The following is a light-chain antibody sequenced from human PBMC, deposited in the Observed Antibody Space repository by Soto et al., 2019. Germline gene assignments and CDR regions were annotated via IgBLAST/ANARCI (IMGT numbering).Light chain of an antibody. Sequence: QSALTQPASVSGSPGQSITISCTGTSSDVGGYNYVSWYQQYPGKAPKLMIYEVTNRPSGVSNRFSGSKSGNTGSLTISGLQAEDEADYYCSSYTISNTLPFVFGTGTKVTVL. J-gene: IGLJ1*01. CDR1: SSDVGGYNY. CDR2: EVT. CDR3: SSYTISNTLPFV. V-gene: IGLV2-14*01.